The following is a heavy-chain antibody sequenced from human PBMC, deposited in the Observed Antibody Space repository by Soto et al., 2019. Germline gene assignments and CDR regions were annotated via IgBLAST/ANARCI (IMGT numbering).Heavy chain of an antibody. CDR1: GFTFSTYS. CDR2: ISSATSYI. V-gene: IGHV3-21*01. CDR3: ARVLGALKSGWFGP. Sequence: EVQLVESGGGLVKPGGSLRLSCAASGFTFSTYSMSWVRQAPGRGLEWVSSISSATSYIYYADSVKGRFTISRDNAKNSLYLQMNSLRAADTAVYYCARVLGALKSGWFGPWGQGTLVTVSS. J-gene: IGHJ5*02.